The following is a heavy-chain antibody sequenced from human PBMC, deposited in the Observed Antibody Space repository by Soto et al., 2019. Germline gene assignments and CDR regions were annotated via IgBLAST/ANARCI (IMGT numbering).Heavy chain of an antibody. J-gene: IGHJ4*02. Sequence: GGSLRLSCAASGFTVSSNYMSWVRQAPGKGLEWVSVIYSGGSTYYADSVKGRFTISRDNSKNTLYLQMNSLRAEDTAVYYCARANYYSASSGFDYWGQGTLVTVSS. D-gene: IGHD3-22*01. CDR2: IYSGGST. CDR1: GFTVSSNY. V-gene: IGHV3-53*05. CDR3: ARANYYSASSGFDY.